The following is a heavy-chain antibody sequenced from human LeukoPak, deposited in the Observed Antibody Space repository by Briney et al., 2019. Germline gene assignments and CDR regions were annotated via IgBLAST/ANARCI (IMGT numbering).Heavy chain of an antibody. CDR1: GYTFTGNY. V-gene: IGHV1-2*02. J-gene: IGHJ4*02. CDR2: INPSSGGT. D-gene: IGHD2-15*01. Sequence: GASVKVSCKASGYTFTGNYIHWVRQAPGQGLEWMGWINPSSGGTQYAQRFQGRVTMTRDRSITTAYMELSSLTSDDTAVYYCARDVDPYCNFGSCYDYWGRGTLVTVST. CDR3: ARDVDPYCNFGSCYDY.